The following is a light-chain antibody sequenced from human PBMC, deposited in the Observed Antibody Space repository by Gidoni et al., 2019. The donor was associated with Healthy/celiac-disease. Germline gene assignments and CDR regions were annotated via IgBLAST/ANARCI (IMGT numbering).Light chain of an antibody. CDR3: QQYNNWPPYT. CDR1: QSVSSN. Sequence: EIVMTQTPATLSVSPGERATLSCRASQSVSSNLAWYQQKPGQAPRPLLYVASTWATGIPARFSGSGSGTEFTLTISSLQSEDFAFYYCQQYNNWPPYTFGQXTKLEIK. CDR2: VAS. J-gene: IGKJ2*01. V-gene: IGKV3-15*01.